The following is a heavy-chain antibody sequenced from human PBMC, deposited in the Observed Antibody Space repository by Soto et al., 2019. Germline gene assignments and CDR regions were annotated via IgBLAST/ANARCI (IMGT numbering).Heavy chain of an antibody. J-gene: IGHJ3*02. CDR1: GYTFTSYG. CDR3: ARDISREVLWFGESHDAFDI. V-gene: IGHV1-18*04. D-gene: IGHD3-10*01. CDR2: ISAYNGNT. Sequence: ASVKVSCKASGYTFTSYGISWVRQAPGQGLEWMGWISAYNGNTNYAQKLQGRVTMTTDTSTSTAYMELRSLRSDDTAVYYCARDISREVLWFGESHDAFDIWGQGTMLTVSS.